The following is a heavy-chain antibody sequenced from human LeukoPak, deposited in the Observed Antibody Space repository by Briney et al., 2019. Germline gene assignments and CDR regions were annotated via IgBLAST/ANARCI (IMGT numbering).Heavy chain of an antibody. Sequence: SETLSLTCTPSGGFINGFYWGWVRQPPGKGLEYIGYIHYTGSTNYNPSLKSRVTISVDTSKNRFSLKLSSVTAADTAVYYCARHGAGRDTPMLTDYWGQGALVTVSS. CDR2: IHYTGST. CDR3: ARHGAGRDTPMLTDY. D-gene: IGHD5-18*01. CDR1: GGFINGFY. V-gene: IGHV4-59*08. J-gene: IGHJ4*02.